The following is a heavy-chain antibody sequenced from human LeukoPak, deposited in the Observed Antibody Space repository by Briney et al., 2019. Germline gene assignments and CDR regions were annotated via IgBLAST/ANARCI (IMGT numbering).Heavy chain of an antibody. D-gene: IGHD6-13*01. Sequence: TLSLTCTVSGGSISSGGYYWSWIRQPPGKGLEWIGYIYHSGSTYYNPSLKSRVTISVDRSKNQFSLKPSSVTAADTAVYYCARDIIAAAGTWFDYWGQGTLVTVSS. J-gene: IGHJ4*02. V-gene: IGHV4-30-2*01. CDR1: GGSISSGGYY. CDR2: IYHSGST. CDR3: ARDIIAAAGTWFDY.